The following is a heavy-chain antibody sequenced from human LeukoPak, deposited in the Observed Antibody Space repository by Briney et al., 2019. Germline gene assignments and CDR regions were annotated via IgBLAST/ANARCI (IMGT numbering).Heavy chain of an antibody. V-gene: IGHV3-23*01. CDR1: GFTFSTYA. Sequence: GGSLRLSCAASGFTFSTYAMSWVRQAPGKGLEWVSDIRGSGGSTNNADSVKGRFTISRDNSKNTLYLQMDSLRVEDTAEYYCAKGRSSWFSGSFDSWGQGTLVTVSS. J-gene: IGHJ4*02. CDR2: IRGSGGST. CDR3: AKGRSSWFSGSFDS. D-gene: IGHD6-19*01.